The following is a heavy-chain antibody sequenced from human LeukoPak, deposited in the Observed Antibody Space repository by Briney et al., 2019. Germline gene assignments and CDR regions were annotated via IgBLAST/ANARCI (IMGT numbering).Heavy chain of an antibody. CDR3: AREALGDWNDPMYYFDY. CDR2: IYYSGIT. J-gene: IGHJ4*02. V-gene: IGHV4-59*01. D-gene: IGHD1-1*01. CDR1: GGSISSYY. Sequence: SETLSLTCTVSGGSISSYYWSWIRQPPGKGLEWIGYIYYSGITNYNPSLKSRVTISVDTSKNQFSLKLSSVTAADTAVYYCAREALGDWNDPMYYFDYWGQGTLVTVSS.